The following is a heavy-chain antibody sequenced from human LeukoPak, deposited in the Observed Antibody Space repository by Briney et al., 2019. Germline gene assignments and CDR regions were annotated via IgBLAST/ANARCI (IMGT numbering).Heavy chain of an antibody. Sequence: GASVKVSCKASGYTFTSYVIRWVRQAPGQGLKWVGWISAYNGNTNYAQKLQGRVTMTTDTSTSTAYMELRSLRSDDTAVYYCARAKIAVAVVDNYYYGMDVWGQGTTVTVSS. CDR2: ISAYNGNT. D-gene: IGHD6-19*01. CDR1: GYTFTSYV. J-gene: IGHJ6*02. V-gene: IGHV1-18*01. CDR3: ARAKIAVAVVDNYYYGMDV.